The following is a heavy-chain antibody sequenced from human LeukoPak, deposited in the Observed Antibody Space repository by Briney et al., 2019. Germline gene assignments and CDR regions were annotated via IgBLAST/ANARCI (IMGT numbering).Heavy chain of an antibody. J-gene: IGHJ4*02. CDR1: GRSFSGYY. CDR2: INHRGSS. CDR3: ARKKFCSDTGSCNIGLFDF. V-gene: IGHV4-34*01. D-gene: IGHD2-15*01. Sequence: PSETLSLTCGVYGRSFSGYYWTWLRQPPGKGLEWIGQINHRGSSHYNPSLRSRVTISVDTSKTQFSLKLTSVTAADTSVYYCARKKFCSDTGSCNIGLFDFWGQGALVTVSS.